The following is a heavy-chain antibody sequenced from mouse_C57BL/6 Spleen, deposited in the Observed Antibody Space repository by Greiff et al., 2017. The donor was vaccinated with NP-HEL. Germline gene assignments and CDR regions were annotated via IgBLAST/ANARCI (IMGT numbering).Heavy chain of an antibody. V-gene: IGHV5-16*01. CDR1: GFTFSDYY. CDR3: ARADYYGSSFDY. Sequence: EVKVVESEGGLVQPGSSMKLSCTASGFTFSDYYMAWVRQVPEKGLEWVANINYDGSSTYYLESLKSRFIISRDNAKNILYLQMSSLKSEDTATYYCARADYYGSSFDYWGQGTTLTVSS. D-gene: IGHD1-1*01. J-gene: IGHJ2*01. CDR2: INYDGSST.